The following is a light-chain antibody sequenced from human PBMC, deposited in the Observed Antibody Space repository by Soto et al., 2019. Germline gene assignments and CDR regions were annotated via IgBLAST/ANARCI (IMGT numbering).Light chain of an antibody. CDR3: ETWDSYTWV. V-gene: IGLV4-60*02. CDR2: VEGSGSY. CDR1: SGHSTYI. J-gene: IGLJ3*02. Sequence: QSVLTQSSSASASLGSSVKLTCTLGSGHSTYIIAWHQQQPGKAPRYLMKVEGSGSYNKGSGVPDRFSGSSSGADRYLTISNLQFEDEADYYCETWDSYTWVFGGGTKLTVL.